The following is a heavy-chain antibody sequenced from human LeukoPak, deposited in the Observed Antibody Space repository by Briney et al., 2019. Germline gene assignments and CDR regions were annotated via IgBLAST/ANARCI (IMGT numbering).Heavy chain of an antibody. V-gene: IGHV1-18*01. Sequence: ASVKVSCKASGYTFTSYGISWVRQAPGQGLEWMGWISAYNGNTNYAQKLRGRVTMTTDTSTSTAYMELRSLRSDDTAVYYCAREGYSSGWGSAFDIWGQGTMVTVSS. CDR1: GYTFTSYG. CDR3: AREGYSSGWGSAFDI. D-gene: IGHD6-19*01. CDR2: ISAYNGNT. J-gene: IGHJ3*02.